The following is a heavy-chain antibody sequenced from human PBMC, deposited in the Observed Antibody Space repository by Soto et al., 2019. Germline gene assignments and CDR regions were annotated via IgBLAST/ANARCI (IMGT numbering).Heavy chain of an antibody. D-gene: IGHD3-16*01. CDR1: GYTFPSHG. J-gene: IGHJ1*01. CDR2: ISAYNGNT. CDR3: AQRLGGKYFQD. V-gene: IGHV1-18*01. Sequence: QVQLVQSGAEVKKPGASVKVSCKASGYTFPSHGISWVLQAPGQGLEWMGWISAYNGNTNYAQKFQGRVTMTKDTSTSTAYRELRSLRSDDTAVYYCAQRLGGKYFQDWGQGTLVTVSS.